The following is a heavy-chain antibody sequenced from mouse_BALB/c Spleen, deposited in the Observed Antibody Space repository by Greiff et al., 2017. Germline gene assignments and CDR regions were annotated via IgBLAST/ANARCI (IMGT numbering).Heavy chain of an antibody. CDR1: GFNIKDTY. Sequence: EVQLQQSGAELVKPGASVKLSCTASGFNIKDTYMHWVKQRPEQGLEWIGRIDPANGNTKYDPKFQGKATITADTSSNTAYLQLSSLTSEDTAVYDCARGGNYLYYCAMDYWGQGTSVTVSS. CDR3: ARGGNYLYYCAMDY. J-gene: IGHJ4*01. D-gene: IGHD2-1*01. CDR2: IDPANGNT. V-gene: IGHV14-3*02.